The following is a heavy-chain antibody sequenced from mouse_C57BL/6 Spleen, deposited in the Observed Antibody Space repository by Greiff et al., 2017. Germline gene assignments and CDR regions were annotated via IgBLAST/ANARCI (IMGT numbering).Heavy chain of an antibody. CDR2: IWGVGST. V-gene: IGHV2-6*01. CDR1: GFSLTSYG. D-gene: IGHD4-1*01. CDR3: ASLNCDGRFAY. Sequence: QVHVKQSGPGLVAPSQSLSITCTVSGFSLTSYGVDWVRQSPGKGLEWLGVIWGVGSTNYDSALKSRLSISKDNSKSQVFLKMNSLHTDDTAMYYCASLNCDGRFAYWGQGTLVTVSA. J-gene: IGHJ3*01.